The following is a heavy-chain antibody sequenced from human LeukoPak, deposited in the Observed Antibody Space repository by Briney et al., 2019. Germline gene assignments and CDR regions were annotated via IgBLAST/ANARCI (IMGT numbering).Heavy chain of an antibody. D-gene: IGHD6-19*01. V-gene: IGHV3-74*01. CDR2: IKSDGSST. CDR3: ARVGAVAGGFDI. CDR1: GFIFSSYW. Sequence: HPGGSLRLSCAASGFIFSSYWMHWVRQAPGKGLVWVSRIKSDGSSTSYADSVKGRFTISRDNAKNTLHLQMNSLRAEDTAVYYCARVGAVAGGFDIWGQGTMVTVSS. J-gene: IGHJ3*02.